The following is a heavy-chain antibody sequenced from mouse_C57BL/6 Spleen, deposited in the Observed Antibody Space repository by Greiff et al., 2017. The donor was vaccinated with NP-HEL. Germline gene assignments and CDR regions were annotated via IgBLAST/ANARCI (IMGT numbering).Heavy chain of an antibody. CDR2: INPYNGGT. V-gene: IGHV1-19*01. CDR3: ARGETATNYFDY. CDR1: GYTFTDYY. Sequence: EVQLQQSGPVLVKPGASVKMSCKASGYTFTDYYMNWVKQSHGKSLEWIGVINPYNGGTSYNQKFKGKATLTVDKSSSTAYMELNSLTSEDSAVYYCARGETATNYFDYWGQGTTLTVSS. J-gene: IGHJ2*01.